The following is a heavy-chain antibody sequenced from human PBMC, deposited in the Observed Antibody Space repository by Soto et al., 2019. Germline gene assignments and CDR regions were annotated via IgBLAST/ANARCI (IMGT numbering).Heavy chain of an antibody. J-gene: IGHJ3*02. CDR2: MNPNSGNT. CDR1: GYTFTRYY. V-gene: IGHV1-8*01. CDR3: ARDDYYASSGYPI. D-gene: IGHD3-22*01. Sequence: ASVKVSCKASGYTFTRYYINWVRQATGQGLEWMGGMNPNSGNTGYAQKFQGRVTMTRNTSISTAYMELSSLRSEDTAVYYCARDDYYASSGYPIWGQGTMVTVSS.